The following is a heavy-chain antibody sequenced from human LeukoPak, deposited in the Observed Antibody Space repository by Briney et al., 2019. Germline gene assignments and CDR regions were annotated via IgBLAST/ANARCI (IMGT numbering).Heavy chain of an antibody. D-gene: IGHD4-23*01. Sequence: GGSLRLSCAASGFTVSSNYMSWVRQAPGKGLEWVSVIYSGGSTYYADSVKGRFTISRDNSKNTLYLQMNSLRAEDTAVYYCARARWGDAFDIWGQGTMVTVSS. CDR2: IYSGGST. V-gene: IGHV3-66*01. CDR1: GFTVSSNY. J-gene: IGHJ3*02. CDR3: ARARWGDAFDI.